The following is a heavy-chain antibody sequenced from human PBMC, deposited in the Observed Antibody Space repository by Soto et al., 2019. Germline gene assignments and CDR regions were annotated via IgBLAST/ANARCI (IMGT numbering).Heavy chain of an antibody. CDR1: GGSISSGDYY. D-gene: IGHD1-26*01. CDR2: IHNSVST. CDR3: ARSRYSGSYFFDY. V-gene: IGHV4-30-4*01. Sequence: SETLSLTCTVSGGSISSGDYYWSWIRQPPGKGLEWVAYIHNSVSTHYNPSLKSRVTISVDTSKNQFFLKLSSVTAADTAVYYCARSRYSGSYFFDYWGQGILVTVSS. J-gene: IGHJ4*02.